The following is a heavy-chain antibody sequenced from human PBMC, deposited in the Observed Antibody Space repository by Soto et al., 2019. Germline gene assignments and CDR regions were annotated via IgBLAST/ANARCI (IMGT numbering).Heavy chain of an antibody. CDR3: AKGPSSVLTFDY. CDR1: GFTFSSYA. Sequence: EVQLLESGGGLVQPGGSLRLSCVASGFTFSSYAMSWVRQAPGKGLEWVSTITGDGGSTYYADSVKGRFTISRDNSKNTLYLQLNSLRAEDTAVYYCAKGPSSVLTFDYWGQGTLVTVSA. V-gene: IGHV3-23*01. J-gene: IGHJ4*02. CDR2: ITGDGGST.